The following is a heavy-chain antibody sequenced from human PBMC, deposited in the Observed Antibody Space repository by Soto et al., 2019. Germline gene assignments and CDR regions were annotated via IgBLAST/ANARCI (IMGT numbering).Heavy chain of an antibody. CDR3: ARHRQRHFFDIDY. D-gene: IGHD3-22*01. CDR2: IYYTGSA. V-gene: IGHV4-39*01. Sequence: PSGTLSLTCSVSGTSISSSTYYWGWIRQPPGKGLEWIGTIYYTGSAYYAPSLKSRVTISVDTPKNQFSLKLTSVTAADTAVYYCARHRQRHFFDIDYWSQGTLVTVSS. J-gene: IGHJ4*02. CDR1: GTSISSSTYY.